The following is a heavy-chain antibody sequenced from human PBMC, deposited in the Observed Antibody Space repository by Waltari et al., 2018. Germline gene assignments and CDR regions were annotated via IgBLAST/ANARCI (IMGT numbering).Heavy chain of an antibody. V-gene: IGHV4-34*01. CDR1: GGSSRGSY. Sequence: QVQLQQWGAGLLKPSETLSLTSAVYGGSSRGSYWRWTRQPPGKGLEWIGEINHSGSTNYNPSLKSRVTISVDTSKNQFSLKLSSVTAADTAVYYCARGGSGYYRNWFDPWGQGTLVTVSS. J-gene: IGHJ5*02. CDR2: INHSGST. CDR3: ARGGSGYYRNWFDP. D-gene: IGHD3-22*01.